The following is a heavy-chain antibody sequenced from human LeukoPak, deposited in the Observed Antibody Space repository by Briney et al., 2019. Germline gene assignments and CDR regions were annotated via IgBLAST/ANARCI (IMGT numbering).Heavy chain of an antibody. CDR1: GGSISSGGYY. J-gene: IGHJ4*02. D-gene: IGHD6-19*01. CDR2: IYYSGST. Sequence: PSETLSLTCTVSGGSISSGGYYWSWIRQHPGKGLEWIGYIYYSGSTYYNPSLKSRVTISVDTSKNQFSLKLSSVTAADTAVYYCARWAVAGMNYFDYWGQGTLVTVSS. CDR3: ARWAVAGMNYFDY. V-gene: IGHV4-31*03.